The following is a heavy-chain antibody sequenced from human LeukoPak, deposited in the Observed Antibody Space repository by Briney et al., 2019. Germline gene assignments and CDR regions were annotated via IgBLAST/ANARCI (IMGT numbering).Heavy chain of an antibody. CDR1: GYTFTNYY. D-gene: IGHD2-8*01. Sequence: GASAKVSCKASGYTFTNYYMHWVRQVPGQGREWMGIINPSGTSTTYAQRFQGRVTMTRDMSTSTVYMELSSLRSDDTAVYYCAREANAVDYWGQGTLVTVSS. V-gene: IGHV1-46*01. CDR2: INPSGTST. J-gene: IGHJ4*02. CDR3: AREANAVDY.